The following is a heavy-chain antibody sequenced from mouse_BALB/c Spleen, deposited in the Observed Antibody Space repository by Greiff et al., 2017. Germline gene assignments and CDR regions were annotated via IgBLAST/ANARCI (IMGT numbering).Heavy chain of an antibody. CDR1: GYTFTSYV. Sequence: VQLQQSGPELVKPGASVKMSCKASGYTFTSYVMHWVKQKPGQGLEWIGYINPYNDGTKYNEKFKGKATLTSDKSSSTAYMDLSSLTSEDSAVYYCAREGGNEGYAMDYWGQGTSVTVSS. CDR2: INPYNDGT. J-gene: IGHJ4*01. V-gene: IGHV1-14*01. CDR3: AREGGNEGYAMDY.